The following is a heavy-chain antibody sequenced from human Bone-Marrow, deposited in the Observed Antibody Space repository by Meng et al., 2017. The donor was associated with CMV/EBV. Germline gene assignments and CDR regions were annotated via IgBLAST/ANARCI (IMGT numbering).Heavy chain of an antibody. CDR3: ARWSLVVAATLNDVTTDYGMDV. V-gene: IGHV3-21*01. J-gene: IGHJ6*02. CDR2: ISSSSSYI. Sequence: GGSLRLSCAASGFTFSSYSMNWVRQAPGKGLEWVSSISSSSSYIYYADSVKGRFTISRDNAKNSLYLQMNSLRAEDTAVYYCARWSLVVAATLNDVTTDYGMDVWGQGNTVNV. D-gene: IGHD2-15*01. CDR1: GFTFSSYS.